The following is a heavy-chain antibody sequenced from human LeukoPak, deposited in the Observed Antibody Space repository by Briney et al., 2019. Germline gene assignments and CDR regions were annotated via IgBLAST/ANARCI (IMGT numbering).Heavy chain of an antibody. J-gene: IGHJ4*02. V-gene: IGHV4-30-4*02. D-gene: IGHD3-10*01. CDR2: IYYSGST. CDR3: ARVIYYVSGSYYTTFYY. Sequence: SETLSLTCTVSGGSISSGDYYWSWIRQPPGKGLEWIGYIYYSGSTYYNPSLKSRVTISVDTSQNQFSLKLSSVTAADTAVYYCARVIYYVSGSYYTTFYYWGQGTLVTVSS. CDR1: GGSISSGDYY.